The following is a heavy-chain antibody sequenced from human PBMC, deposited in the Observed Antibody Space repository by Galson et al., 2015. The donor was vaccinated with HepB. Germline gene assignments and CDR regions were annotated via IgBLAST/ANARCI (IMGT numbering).Heavy chain of an antibody. Sequence: EPLSLTCTVSGRSLSSPSHYWGWIRQPPGKGLEWLGSIYYSGSTYYNPSLKSRVTISVDTSKNQFPLKLNSVTAADTSVYYCSRAGHFPAGGPWDYWGQGTLVTVSS. CDR2: IYYSGST. D-gene: IGHD3-3*02. CDR3: SRAGHFPAGGPWDY. V-gene: IGHV4-39*06. CDR1: GRSLSSPSHY. J-gene: IGHJ4*02.